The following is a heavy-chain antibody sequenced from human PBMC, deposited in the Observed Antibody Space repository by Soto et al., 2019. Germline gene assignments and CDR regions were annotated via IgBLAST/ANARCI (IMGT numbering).Heavy chain of an antibody. J-gene: IGHJ4*02. CDR2: INAGNGNT. CDR1: GYTFTSYA. Sequence: QVQLVQSGAEVKKPGASVKVSCKASGYTFTSYAMHWVRQAPGQRLEWMGWINAGNGNTKYSQKAQGSVTITRDTSASTADMDLSSLRSEDTAVYYCARDLGGWPDYWGQGPLVTVSS. D-gene: IGHD2-15*01. CDR3: ARDLGGWPDY. V-gene: IGHV1-3*01.